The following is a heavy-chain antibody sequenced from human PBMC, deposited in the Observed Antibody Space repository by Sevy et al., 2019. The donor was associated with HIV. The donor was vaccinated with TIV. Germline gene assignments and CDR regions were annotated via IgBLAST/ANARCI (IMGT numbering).Heavy chain of an antibody. Sequence: GGSLRLSCAASGFTFSSYAMNWVRQAPGKGLEWVSTISGSGGSTYYGDSVKGRFTISRDNSKNTVYLQMSSLIAEDTALYYGAKDRYDGSGYYPEGAFDIWGQGTKVTVSS. CDR3: AKDRYDGSGYYPEGAFDI. CDR1: GFTFSSYA. J-gene: IGHJ3*02. D-gene: IGHD3-22*01. CDR2: ISGSGGST. V-gene: IGHV3-23*01.